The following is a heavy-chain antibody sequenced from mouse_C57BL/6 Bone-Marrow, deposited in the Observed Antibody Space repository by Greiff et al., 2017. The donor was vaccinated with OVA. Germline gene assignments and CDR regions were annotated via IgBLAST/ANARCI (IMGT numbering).Heavy chain of an antibody. CDR2: IYPGSGST. J-gene: IGHJ4*01. CDR3: ARGDGYYLYAMDY. D-gene: IGHD2-3*01. Sequence: QVQLQQPGAELVKPGASVKMSCKASGYTFTSYWITWVKQRPGQGLEWIGDIYPGSGSTNYNEKFKSKATLTVDTSSSTAYMQLSSLTSEDSAVDYCARGDGYYLYAMDYWGQGTSVTVSS. V-gene: IGHV1-55*01. CDR1: GYTFTSYW.